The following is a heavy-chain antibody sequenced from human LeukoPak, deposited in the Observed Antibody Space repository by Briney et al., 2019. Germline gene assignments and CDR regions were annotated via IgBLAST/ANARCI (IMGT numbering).Heavy chain of an antibody. CDR3: ARTYSHYDILTGYLAPPFDY. CDR2: IYPGDSDT. J-gene: IGHJ4*02. CDR1: GYSFTSYW. V-gene: IGHV5-51*01. Sequence: GESLRISCKGSGYSFTSYWIGWVRQMPGKGLEWMGIIYPGDSDTRYSPSLQGQVTISADKSISTAYLQWSSLKASDTAMYYCARTYSHYDILTGYLAPPFDYWGQGTLVTVSS. D-gene: IGHD3-9*01.